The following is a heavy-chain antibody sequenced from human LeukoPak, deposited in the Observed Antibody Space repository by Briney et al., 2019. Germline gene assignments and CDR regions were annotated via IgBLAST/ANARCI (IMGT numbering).Heavy chain of an antibody. V-gene: IGHV3-21*01. CDR1: GFTFSSYA. CDR2: ISSSSSYI. D-gene: IGHD3-10*01. J-gene: IGHJ3*02. Sequence: KSGGSLRLSCAASGFTFSSYAMSWVRQAPGKGLEWVSSISSSSSYIYYADSVKGRFTISRDNAKNSLYLQMNSLRAEDTAVYYCARARGWPNGPAAFDIWGQGTMVTVSS. CDR3: ARARGWPNGPAAFDI.